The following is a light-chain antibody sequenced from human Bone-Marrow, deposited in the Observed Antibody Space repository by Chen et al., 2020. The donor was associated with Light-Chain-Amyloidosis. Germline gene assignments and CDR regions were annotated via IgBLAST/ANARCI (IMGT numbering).Light chain of an antibody. CDR1: SSNIGAGYD. Sequence: QSVLTQPPSVSGAPGQRVTISCTGTSSNIGAGYDVHWYQQLPGAAPKLLISANTNRPAGVPDRFSGSPSGTSASLAITGLQADDEADYYCQSYDSKLDVVFGGGTKVTVL. J-gene: IGLJ2*01. CDR2: ANT. CDR3: QSYDSKLDVV. V-gene: IGLV1-40*01.